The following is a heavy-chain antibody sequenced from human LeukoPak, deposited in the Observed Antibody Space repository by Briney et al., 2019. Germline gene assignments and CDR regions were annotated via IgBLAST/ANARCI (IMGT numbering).Heavy chain of an antibody. V-gene: IGHV4-34*01. Sequence: SETLSLTCAVYGGSFSGYYWSWIRQPPGKGLEWIGEINHSGSTNYNPSLKSRVTISVDTPKNQFSLKLSSVTAADTAVYYCARAGGDSSGWPGDYWGQGTLVTVSS. D-gene: IGHD6-19*01. CDR1: GGSFSGYY. CDR3: ARAGGDSSGWPGDY. CDR2: INHSGST. J-gene: IGHJ4*02.